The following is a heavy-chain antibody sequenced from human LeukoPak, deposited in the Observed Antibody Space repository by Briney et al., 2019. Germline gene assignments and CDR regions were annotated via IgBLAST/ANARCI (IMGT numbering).Heavy chain of an antibody. V-gene: IGHV1-2*02. J-gene: IGHJ4*02. CDR2: INPNSGGT. D-gene: IGHD6-19*01. CDR1: GYTFTGYY. Sequence: GASVKVSCKASGYTFTGYYMHWVRQAPGQGLEWMGWINPNSGGTNYAQKFQGRVTMTRDTSISTAYMELSRLRSDDTAVYYCAREVRIAVAGTYFDYWGQGTLVTVSS. CDR3: AREVRIAVAGTYFDY.